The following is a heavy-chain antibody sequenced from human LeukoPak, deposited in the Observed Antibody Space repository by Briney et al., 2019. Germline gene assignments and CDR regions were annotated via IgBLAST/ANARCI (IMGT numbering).Heavy chain of an antibody. CDR2: ISYDGSNK. J-gene: IGHJ4*02. CDR3: ARDYSSSFDY. CDR1: RFTFSSYA. D-gene: IGHD6-6*01. V-gene: IGHV3-30-3*01. Sequence: GGSLRLSCAASRFTFSSYAMHWVRQAPGKGLEWVAVISYDGSNKYYADSVKGRFTISRDNSKNTLYLQMNSLRAEDTAVYYCARDYSSSFDYWGQGTLVTVSS.